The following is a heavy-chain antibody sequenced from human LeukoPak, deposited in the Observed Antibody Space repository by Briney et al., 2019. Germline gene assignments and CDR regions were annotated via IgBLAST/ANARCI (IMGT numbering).Heavy chain of an antibody. J-gene: IGHJ4*02. CDR3: AREGPYYYDSSGSGGSYFDY. D-gene: IGHD3-22*01. Sequence: SETLSLTCAVYGGSFSGYYWSWIRQPPGKGLEWIGEINHSGSTNYNPSLKSRVTISVDTSKNQFSLKLSSVTAADTAVYYCAREGPYYYDSSGSGGSYFDYWGQGTLVTVSS. V-gene: IGHV4-34*01. CDR1: GGSFSGYY. CDR2: INHSGST.